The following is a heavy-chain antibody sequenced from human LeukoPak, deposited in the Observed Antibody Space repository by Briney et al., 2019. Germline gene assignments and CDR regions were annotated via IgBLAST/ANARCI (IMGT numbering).Heavy chain of an antibody. J-gene: IGHJ4*02. CDR2: ISYDGSNK. V-gene: IGHV3-30*03. CDR1: GFTFSSYI. D-gene: IGHD3-10*01. CDR3: ATDGSGSYSFDY. Sequence: GGSLRLSCAASGFTFSSYIMNWVRQAPGKGLEWVAVISYDGSNKYYADSVKGRFTISRDNSKNTLYLQMNSLRAEDTAVYYCATDGSGSYSFDYWGQGTLVTVSS.